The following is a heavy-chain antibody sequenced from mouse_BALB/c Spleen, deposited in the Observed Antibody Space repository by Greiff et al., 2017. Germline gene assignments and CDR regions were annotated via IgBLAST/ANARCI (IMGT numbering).Heavy chain of an antibody. J-gene: IGHJ3*01. V-gene: IGHV5-12-1*01. D-gene: IGHD1-1*01. CDR1: GFAFSSYD. CDR2: ISSGGGST. Sequence: EVNVVESGGGLVKPGGSLKLSCAASGFAFSSYDMSWVRQTPEKRLEWVAYISSGGGSTYYPDTVKGRFTISRDNAKNTLYLQMSSLKSEDTAMYYCARHDYYGSSSAWFAYWGQGTLVTVSA. CDR3: ARHDYYGSSSAWFAY.